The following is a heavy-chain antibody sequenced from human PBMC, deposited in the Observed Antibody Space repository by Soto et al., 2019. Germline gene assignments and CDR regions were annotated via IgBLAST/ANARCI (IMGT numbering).Heavy chain of an antibody. Sequence: GGSLRLSCAASGFTFSSYVMNWVRQAPGQGLEWVSYISNSGGSIDYADSVKGRFTISRDNAKNSLYLQMKSLRAEDTDLYLCLSDAGEPRGRWLNLELWGRGLMVTVS. CDR2: ISNSGGSI. CDR3: LSDAGEPRGRWLNLEL. CDR1: GFTFSSYV. J-gene: IGHJ4*02. V-gene: IGHV3-48*04. D-gene: IGHD1-7*01.